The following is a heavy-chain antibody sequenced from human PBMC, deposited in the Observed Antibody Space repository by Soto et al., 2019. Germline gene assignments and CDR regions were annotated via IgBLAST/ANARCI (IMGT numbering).Heavy chain of an antibody. J-gene: IGHJ4*02. D-gene: IGHD6-19*01. CDR1: GFSLSTSGMC. Sequence: SGPTLVNPTQTLTLTCTFSGFSLSTSGMCVNWIRQPPGKALEWLALIDRDDNKYYSTSLKTRLTISKDTSKNQVVLTMTNMDPVDTATYYCARIRNTRGSGWYYFDYWGQGTLVTVSS. CDR3: ARIRNTRGSGWYYFDY. CDR2: IDRDDNK. V-gene: IGHV2-70*01.